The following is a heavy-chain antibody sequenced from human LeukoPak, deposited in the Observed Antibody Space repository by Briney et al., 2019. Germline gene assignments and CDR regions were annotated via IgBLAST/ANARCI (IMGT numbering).Heavy chain of an antibody. D-gene: IGHD2-8*01. CDR3: ARHPPSVSDMGSYFDY. CDR2: IYYTGST. CDR1: GGSISSYY. V-gene: IGHV4-59*08. J-gene: IGHJ4*02. Sequence: SETLSLTCTVSGGSISSYYWSWIRQPPGKGLEFIGYIYYTGSTNYSPSLKSRVTISVDTSKNQISLNLSSVTAADTAVYYCARHPPSVSDMGSYFDYWGQGILVTVSS.